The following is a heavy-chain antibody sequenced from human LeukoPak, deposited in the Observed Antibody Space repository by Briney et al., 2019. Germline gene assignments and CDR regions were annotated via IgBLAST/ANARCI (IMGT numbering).Heavy chain of an antibody. D-gene: IGHD2-15*01. CDR2: ITVYNNNT. J-gene: IGHJ4*02. V-gene: IGHV1-18*01. CDR3: ARGFLVVVAATYFDY. Sequence: ASVKVSCKASGYTLTNYGIGWVRQAPGQGLEWMGWITVYNNNTNYAQKLQGRVTMTTDTSTMTAYMELRSLRSDDTAVYYCARGFLVVVAATYFDYWGQGTLVTVSS. CDR1: GYTLTNYG.